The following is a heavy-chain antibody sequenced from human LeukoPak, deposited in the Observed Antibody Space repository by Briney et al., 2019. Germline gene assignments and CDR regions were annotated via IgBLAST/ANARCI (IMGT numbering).Heavy chain of an antibody. V-gene: IGHV3-7*01. CDR3: AGGSGFLMDS. CDR1: GVTFSSFW. D-gene: IGHD2-21*01. CDR2: IKQDGSAR. J-gene: IGHJ4*02. Sequence: GVSLRLSCAASGVTFSSFWMNWVRQAPGKGLEWVANIKQDGSARYYVDSLKGRFTISRDNAKNSLYLQMNSLRAEDTAVYYCAGGSGFLMDSWGQGTLVSVSS.